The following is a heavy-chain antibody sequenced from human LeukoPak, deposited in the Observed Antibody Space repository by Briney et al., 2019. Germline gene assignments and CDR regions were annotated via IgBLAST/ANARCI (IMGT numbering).Heavy chain of an antibody. V-gene: IGHV5-51*01. CDR3: ARHNNWAFDY. J-gene: IGHJ4*02. Sequence: GESLKISCQGSGYSFTNYWIGWVRQMSGKGLEWMAIIHPNDGSSIYSPSFGGQVTISADKSINTAYLEWSTLKASDTAIYYCARHNNWAFDYWDRGTLLTVSS. CDR2: IHPNDGSS. D-gene: IGHD2/OR15-2a*01. CDR1: GYSFTNYW.